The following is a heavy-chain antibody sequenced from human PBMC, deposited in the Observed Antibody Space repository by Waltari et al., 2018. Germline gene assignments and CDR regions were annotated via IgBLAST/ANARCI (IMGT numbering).Heavy chain of an antibody. CDR2: IYSGGIT. J-gene: IGHJ6*02. CDR3: ARAESGGMFDYYYGMDV. V-gene: IGHV3-53*01. Sequence: ELQLVESGGGLIQPGGSLRLSCAASGFHVNTHYMSWVRQALGKGLEWISVIYSGGITYYADSVKGRFTISRDSYRNTLSLQMISLRAEDTAVYYCARAESGGMFDYYYGMDVWGQGTTVTVSS. CDR1: GFHVNTHY. D-gene: IGHD2-15*01.